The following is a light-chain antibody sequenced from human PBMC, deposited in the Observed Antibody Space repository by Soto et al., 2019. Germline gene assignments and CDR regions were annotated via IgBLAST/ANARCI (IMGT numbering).Light chain of an antibody. Sequence: DIVMTQSPLSLSVTPGEPASVSCRSSQSLLHSNGYNYLDWYLQKPGQSPQLLIYMASNQSSGVPDRFSGSGSGTDFTLTISRVEAEDVGVYYCMQALQTPWTFGQGTKVEIK. CDR1: QSLLHSNGYNY. V-gene: IGKV2-28*01. CDR3: MQALQTPWT. CDR2: MAS. J-gene: IGKJ1*01.